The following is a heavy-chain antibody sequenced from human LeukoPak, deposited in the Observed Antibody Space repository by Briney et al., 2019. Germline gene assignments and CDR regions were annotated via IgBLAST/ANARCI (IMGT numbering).Heavy chain of an antibody. CDR1: GYTFSGHY. CDR3: ARGRGGATTGFDH. V-gene: IGHV1-2*02. D-gene: IGHD1-26*01. J-gene: IGHJ4*02. CDR2: INSNSGVR. Sequence: GASVKVSCKASGYTFSGHYMHWVRQAPGQGLESMGWINSNSGVRNYAPKFQGRVTFSRDNSISTAYMELSSLRSDDTAIYYCARGRGGATTGFDHWGQGTLVTVSS.